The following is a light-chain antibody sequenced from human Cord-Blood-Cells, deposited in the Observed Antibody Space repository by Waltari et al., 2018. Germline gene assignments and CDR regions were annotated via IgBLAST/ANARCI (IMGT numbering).Light chain of an antibody. Sequence: EIVLTQSPATLSLSPGERATLSCRASQSVSIYLAWYQQKPGQAPRLLIYDASNGATGIPARFSGSGSGTDFTLTISSLEPEDFAVYYCQQRSNWWTFGQGTKVESK. CDR1: QSVSIY. V-gene: IGKV3-11*01. CDR2: DAS. CDR3: QQRSNWWT. J-gene: IGKJ1*01.